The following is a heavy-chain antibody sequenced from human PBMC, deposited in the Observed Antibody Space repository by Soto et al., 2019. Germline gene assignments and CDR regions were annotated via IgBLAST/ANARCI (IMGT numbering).Heavy chain of an antibody. CDR3: ARGVAGSGFDL. CDR1: GDSVSSNTAA. CDR2: TYYRSNWRH. V-gene: IGHV6-1*01. Sequence: PSPTLSLTCAISGDSVSSNTAAWNCIRSSPSRGLEWLGRTYYRSNWRHDYAVSVKSRITVNPDTPKNHFSLQLNSVTPDDTAVYYCARGVAGSGFDLWGQGTLVTVSS. J-gene: IGHJ4*02. D-gene: IGHD6-19*01.